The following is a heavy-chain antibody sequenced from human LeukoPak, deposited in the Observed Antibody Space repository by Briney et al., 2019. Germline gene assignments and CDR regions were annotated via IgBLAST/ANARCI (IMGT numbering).Heavy chain of an antibody. V-gene: IGHV3-66*02. D-gene: IGHD6-19*01. CDR1: GFTFSSYS. CDR3: AKEQYPGYFDF. Sequence: GESLRLSCAASGFTFSSYSMNWVRQAPGKGLEWVSVIYSGGSTYYADSVKGRFTISRDNSNNTLYLQLNNVRTEDTATYFCAKEQYPGYFDFWGQGTLVTVSS. J-gene: IGHJ4*02. CDR2: IYSGGST.